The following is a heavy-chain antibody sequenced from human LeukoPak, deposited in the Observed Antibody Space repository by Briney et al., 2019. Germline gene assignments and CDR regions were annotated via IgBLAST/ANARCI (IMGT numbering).Heavy chain of an antibody. Sequence: SETLSLTCTVSGGSISSHYWSWIRQPPGKGLEWIGYIYNRGSTNYNPALKSRVTISVDTSKNQFSLKLSSVTAADTAVYYCARGRDYYYMDVWGKGTTVTVSS. CDR2: IYNRGST. CDR3: ARGRDYYYMDV. V-gene: IGHV4-59*11. J-gene: IGHJ6*03. CDR1: GGSISSHY.